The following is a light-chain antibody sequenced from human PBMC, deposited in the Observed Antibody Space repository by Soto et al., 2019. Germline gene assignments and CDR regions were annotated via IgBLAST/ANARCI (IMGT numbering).Light chain of an antibody. CDR2: GAS. CDR3: QQYNNWPPYT. V-gene: IGKV3-15*01. Sequence: EIVMTQTPATRSVSPGERATLSCRASQSVSSNLAWYQQKPGQAPRLLIYGASTRATGIPARFSGSGSGTEFTLTISSLQSEAFAVYYCQQYNNWPPYTFGQGTKLEIK. CDR1: QSVSSN. J-gene: IGKJ2*01.